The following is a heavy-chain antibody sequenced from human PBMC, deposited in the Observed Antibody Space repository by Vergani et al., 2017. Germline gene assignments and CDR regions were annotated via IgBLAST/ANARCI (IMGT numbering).Heavy chain of an antibody. V-gene: IGHV3-23*01. J-gene: IGHJ4*02. CDR2: ISGSGGST. CDR3: ASGSSGWYKKFDY. Sequence: EVQLLESGGSLVQPGGSLRLSCAASGFTFSSYAMSWVRQAPGKGLEWVSAISGSGGSTYYADSVKGRFTISRDNAKNSLYLQMNSLRAEDTAVYYCASGSSGWYKKFDYWGEGTLVTVSS. D-gene: IGHD6-19*01. CDR1: GFTFSSYA.